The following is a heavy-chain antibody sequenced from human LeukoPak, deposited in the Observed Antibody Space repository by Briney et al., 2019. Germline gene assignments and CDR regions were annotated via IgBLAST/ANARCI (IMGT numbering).Heavy chain of an antibody. CDR1: GGSMNSYY. CDR3: ARHVWLQPFDY. V-gene: IGHV4-59*08. D-gene: IGHD3-9*01. J-gene: IGHJ4*02. Sequence: PSETLSLTCRISGGSMNSYYWSWIRHSPGKGLEWIGYIYYSGSTNYNPSLKSRVTISVDTSKNQFSLKLSSVTAADTAVYYCARHVWLQPFDYWGQGTLVTVSS. CDR2: IYYSGST.